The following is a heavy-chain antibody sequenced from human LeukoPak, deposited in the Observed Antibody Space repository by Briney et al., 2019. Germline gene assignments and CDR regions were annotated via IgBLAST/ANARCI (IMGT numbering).Heavy chain of an antibody. D-gene: IGHD1-1*01. CDR3: ARVANGGGYFDY. CDR2: IYYTGST. J-gene: IGHJ4*02. CDR1: GGSISSYY. Sequence: PSETLSLTCTVSGGSISSYYWSWIRQPPGKGLDWIGYIYYTGSTTYNPSLKSRVTISVDTSKNKVSLNLSSVTAADTAVYYCARVANGGGYFDYWGQGTLVTVSS. V-gene: IGHV4-59*01.